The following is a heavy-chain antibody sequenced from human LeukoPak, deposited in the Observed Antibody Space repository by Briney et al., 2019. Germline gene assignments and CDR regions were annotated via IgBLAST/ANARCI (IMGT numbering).Heavy chain of an antibody. CDR2: INHSGST. CDR1: GGSFSGYY. Sequence: SETLSLTCAVYGGSFSGYYWSWIRQPPGKGLEWIGEINHSGSTNYNPSLKSRVTISVDTSKNQFSLKLSSVTAADTAVHYCARGGYCSGGSCYSGSFDIWGQGTMVTVSS. V-gene: IGHV4-34*01. D-gene: IGHD2-15*01. J-gene: IGHJ3*02. CDR3: ARGGYCSGGSCYSGSFDI.